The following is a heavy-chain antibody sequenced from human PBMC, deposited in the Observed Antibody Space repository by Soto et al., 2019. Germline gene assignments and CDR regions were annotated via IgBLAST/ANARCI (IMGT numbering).Heavy chain of an antibody. J-gene: IGHJ5*02. CDR1: GGSIXSSSFH. Sequence: SETLSLTCSVSGGSIXSSSFHWGWIRQPPGKGLEWIGSIYYSGSTYYSPSLKSRVTISVDTSKNQFSLKLSSVTAADTAVYYCARRERAAGTDWWFDPWGQGTLVTVSS. CDR2: IYYSGST. CDR3: ARRERAAGTDWWFDP. D-gene: IGHD6-13*01. V-gene: IGHV4-39*01.